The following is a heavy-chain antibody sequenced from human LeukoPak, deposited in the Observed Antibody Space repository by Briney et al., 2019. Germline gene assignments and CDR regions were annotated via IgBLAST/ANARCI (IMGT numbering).Heavy chain of an antibody. V-gene: IGHV3-9*01. CDR1: GFTFDDYA. CDR3: AKASPVYYDSSGYSGSGFDY. CDR2: ISWNSGSI. Sequence: GGSLRLSCAASGFTFDDYAMHWVRQAPGKGLEWVSGISWNSGSISYADSVKGRFTISRDNAKNSLYLQMNSLRAEDTALYYCAKASPVYYDSSGYSGSGFDYWGQGTLVTVSS. D-gene: IGHD3-22*01. J-gene: IGHJ4*02.